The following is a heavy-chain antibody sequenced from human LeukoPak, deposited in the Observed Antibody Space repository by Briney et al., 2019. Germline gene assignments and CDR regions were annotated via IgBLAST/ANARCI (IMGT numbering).Heavy chain of an antibody. D-gene: IGHD2-21*02. CDR2: IYYSGST. Sequence: AETLSLTCTVSGGSISSYYWSWIRQPPGKGLEWIGYIYYSGSTNYNPSLKSRVTISVDTSKNQFSLRLTSVTAADTAVYYCARGDVDNWFDPWGQGTLVTVSS. CDR1: GGSISSYY. V-gene: IGHV4-59*01. J-gene: IGHJ5*02. CDR3: ARGDVDNWFDP.